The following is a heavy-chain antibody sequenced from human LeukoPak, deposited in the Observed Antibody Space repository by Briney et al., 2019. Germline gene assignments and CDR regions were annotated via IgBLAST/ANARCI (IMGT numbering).Heavy chain of an antibody. CDR1: GGTFSSYA. Sequence: SVKVSSKASGGTFSSYAISWVRQAPGQGLEWMEGIIPIFGTANYAQKFQGRVTITTDESTSTAHMELSSLRSEDTAVYYCAREGYYGDYTDWFDPWGQGTLVTVSS. CDR2: IIPIFGTA. CDR3: AREGYYGDYTDWFDP. J-gene: IGHJ5*02. D-gene: IGHD4-17*01. V-gene: IGHV1-69*05.